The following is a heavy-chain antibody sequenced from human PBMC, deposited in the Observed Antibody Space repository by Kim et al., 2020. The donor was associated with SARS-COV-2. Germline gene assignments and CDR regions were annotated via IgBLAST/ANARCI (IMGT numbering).Heavy chain of an antibody. CDR3: ARESAGEGRNDWFDP. CDR2: VYFTGTT. J-gene: IGHJ5*02. V-gene: IGHV4-59*13. D-gene: IGHD3-10*01. Sequence: SETLSLTCTVSGDSINSFYWSWIRHIPGKGLEWIGFVYFTGTTTYNPSLESRVSIPLDKSRTQFTLPLTSVTAADTATYYCARESAGEGRNDWFDP. CDR1: GDSINSFY.